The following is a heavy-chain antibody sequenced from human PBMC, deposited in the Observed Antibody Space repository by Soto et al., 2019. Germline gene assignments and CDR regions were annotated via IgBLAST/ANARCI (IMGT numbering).Heavy chain of an antibody. D-gene: IGHD6-25*01. CDR1: GGSISSSNW. V-gene: IGHV4-4*02. Sequence: SETLSLTCAVSGGSISSSNWWSWVRQPPGKGLEWIGEIYHSGSTNYNPSLKSRVTISVDKSKNQFSLKLSSVTAADTAVYYCAREMRLLYYYGMDVWGQGTTVTVSS. CDR3: AREMRLLYYYGMDV. CDR2: IYHSGST. J-gene: IGHJ6*02.